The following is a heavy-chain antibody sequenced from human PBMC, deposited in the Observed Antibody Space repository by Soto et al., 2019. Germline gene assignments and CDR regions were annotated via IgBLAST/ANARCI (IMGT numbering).Heavy chain of an antibody. CDR2: VYTSDYT. V-gene: IGHV4-4*08. CDR3: ASSAGPNGDFFYYKGMDV. Sequence: KPSETLSLTCSVSGASIRSYYWHWIRQPPGKGLEWIGYVYTSDYTRYSSSLKSRVTISVDTSKSQFYLRLNSVTAADTAVYYCASSAGPNGDFFYYKGMDVWGQGTTVTVSS. D-gene: IGHD3-10*01. CDR1: GASIRSYY. J-gene: IGHJ6*02.